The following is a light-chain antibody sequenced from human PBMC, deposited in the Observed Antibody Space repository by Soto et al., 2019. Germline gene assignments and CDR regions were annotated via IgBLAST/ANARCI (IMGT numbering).Light chain of an antibody. V-gene: IGLV4-60*02. Sequence: QPVLTQSSYASASLGSSVKLTCTLSSGHSSYIIAWHQQQPGKAPRYLMKLEGSGSYNKGSGVPDRFSGSSSGADRYLTISNLQFEDEADYYCETWESNTRVFGGGTKLPVL. J-gene: IGLJ3*02. CDR1: SGHSSYI. CDR3: ETWESNTRV. CDR2: LEGSGSY.